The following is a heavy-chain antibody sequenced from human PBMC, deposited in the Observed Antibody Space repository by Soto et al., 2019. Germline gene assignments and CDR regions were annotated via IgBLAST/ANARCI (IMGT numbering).Heavy chain of an antibody. V-gene: IGHV1-24*01. CDR1: GYTLTELS. CDR3: ATRTHGSGSSNWFDP. D-gene: IGHD3-10*01. J-gene: IGHJ5*02. Sequence: ASVKVSCKVSGYTLTELSMHWVRQAPGKGLDWMGGFDPEDGETIYAQKFQGRVTMTEDTSTDTAYMELSSLRSEDTAVYYCATRTHGSGSSNWFDPWGQGTLVTVYS. CDR2: FDPEDGET.